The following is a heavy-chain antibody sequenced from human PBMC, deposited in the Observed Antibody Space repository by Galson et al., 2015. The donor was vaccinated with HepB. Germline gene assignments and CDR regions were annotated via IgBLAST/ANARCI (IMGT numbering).Heavy chain of an antibody. CDR3: ARDSGAYCGGDCYSYYYYYYGLDV. CDR1: GFTFSSYW. V-gene: IGHV3-7*03. J-gene: IGHJ6*02. CDR2: ITQDGSEK. Sequence: SLRLSCAASGFTFSSYWMSWVRQAPGKGLEWVANITQDGSEKYYVDSVKGRFTISRDNAKNSLYLQKNSLRAEDTAVYYCARDSGAYCGGDCYSYYYYYYGLDVWGQGTTVTVSS. D-gene: IGHD2-21*02.